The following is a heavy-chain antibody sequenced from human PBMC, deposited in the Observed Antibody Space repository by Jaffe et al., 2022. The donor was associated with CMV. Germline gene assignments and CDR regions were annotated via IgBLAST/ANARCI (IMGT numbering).Heavy chain of an antibody. J-gene: IGHJ6*02. CDR3: ARGLTVVPLYVDYVGNGMDV. V-gene: IGHV4-34*01. CDR1: GGSFNGYY. CDR2: ISYRGTT. D-gene: IGHD4-17*01. Sequence: QVQLQQWGAGLLRPSETLSLTCAVYGGSFNGYYWSWIRQSPEKGLEWIGEISYRGTTKYNPSFKSRVTISLDKSMNQFSLKVNSVTAADTAVYYCARGLTVVPLYVDYVGNGMDVWGQGTTVSVSS.